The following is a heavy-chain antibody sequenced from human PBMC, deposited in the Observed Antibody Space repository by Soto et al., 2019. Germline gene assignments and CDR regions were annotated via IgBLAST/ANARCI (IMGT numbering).Heavy chain of an antibody. CDR3: AKVDAMDIRPYYFDY. CDR2: ISWNSGSI. Sequence: GGSLRLSCAASGFTFDDYAMHWVRQAPGKGLEWVSGISWNSGSIGYADSVKGRFTISRDNAKNSLYLQMNSLRAEDTALYYCAKVDAMDIRPYYFDYWGQGTLVTVSS. CDR1: GFTFDDYA. J-gene: IGHJ4*02. D-gene: IGHD2-2*03. V-gene: IGHV3-9*01.